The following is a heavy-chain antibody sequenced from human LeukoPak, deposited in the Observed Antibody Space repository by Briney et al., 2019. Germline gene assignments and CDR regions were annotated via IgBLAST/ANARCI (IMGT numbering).Heavy chain of an antibody. CDR1: GYIFTGYY. D-gene: IGHD3-10*01. CDR3: ATWQEGSGTYYIDH. CDR2: LHPNNGAT. V-gene: IGHV1-2*02. J-gene: IGHJ4*02. Sequence: ASVKVSCKASGYIFTGYYMKWVRQAPGQGLEWMGWLHPNNGATNYAQKFQGRITLTRDPSISTAYMELSSLTSDDTAVYFCATWQEGSGTYYIDHWGQGTLVTVSS.